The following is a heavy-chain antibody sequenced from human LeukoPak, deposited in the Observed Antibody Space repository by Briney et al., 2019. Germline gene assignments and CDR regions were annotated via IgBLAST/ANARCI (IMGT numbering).Heavy chain of an antibody. J-gene: IGHJ4*02. Sequence: SETLSLTCAVSGYSISSGYYWGGIRQPPGKGLEWIGSIYHSGSTYYNPSLKSRVTISVDTSKNQFSLKLSSVTVADTAVYYCARRHFLWVAVAGEFDYWGQGTLVTVSS. D-gene: IGHD6-19*01. CDR2: IYHSGST. V-gene: IGHV4-38-2*01. CDR1: GYSISSGYY. CDR3: ARRHFLWVAVAGEFDY.